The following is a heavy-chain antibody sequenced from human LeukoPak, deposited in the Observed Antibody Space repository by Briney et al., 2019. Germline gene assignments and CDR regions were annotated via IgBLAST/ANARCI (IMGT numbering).Heavy chain of an antibody. V-gene: IGHV3-53*01. CDR2: IYSDNT. J-gene: IGHJ3*02. Sequence: GGSLRLSCTVSGFTVSSNSMSWVRQAPGKGLEWGSFIYSDNTHYSYSVKGRVTISRDNSKNTLYLQMNSLRVEDTAVYYCARDSQYCSSGSCPPGASDIWGQGTMVTVSS. D-gene: IGHD2-15*01. CDR3: ARDSQYCSSGSCPPGASDI. CDR1: GFTVSSNS.